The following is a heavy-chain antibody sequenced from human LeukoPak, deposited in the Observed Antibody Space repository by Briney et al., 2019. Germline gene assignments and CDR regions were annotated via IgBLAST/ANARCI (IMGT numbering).Heavy chain of an antibody. CDR1: GGSISSGGYY. CDR3: ARDRVRGSITYAGYDP. CDR2: IYYSGST. J-gene: IGHJ5*02. Sequence: SETLSLTCTVSGGSISSGGYYWSWIRQHPVKGLEWIGYIYYSGSTYYNPSLKSRVTISIDTSNNQLSLKLSSVTAADTAVYYCARDRVRGSITYAGYDPWGQGTLVTVSS. D-gene: IGHD3-10*01. V-gene: IGHV4-31*03.